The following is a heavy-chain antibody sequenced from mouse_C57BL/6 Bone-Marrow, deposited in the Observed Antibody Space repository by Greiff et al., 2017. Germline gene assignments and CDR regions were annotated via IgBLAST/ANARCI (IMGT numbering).Heavy chain of an antibody. J-gene: IGHJ3*01. D-gene: IGHD2-3*01. CDR1: CYSITSGYD. V-gene: IGHV3-1*01. CDR3: ARERYDGYPWFAY. CDR2: ISYSGST. Sequence: EVQLQQSGPGMVKPSQSLSLTCTVTCYSITSGYDWHWIRHFPGNKLEWMGYISYSGSTNYNPSLKSRISITHDTSKNHFFLKLNSVTTEDTATYYCARERYDGYPWFAYWGQGTLVTVSA.